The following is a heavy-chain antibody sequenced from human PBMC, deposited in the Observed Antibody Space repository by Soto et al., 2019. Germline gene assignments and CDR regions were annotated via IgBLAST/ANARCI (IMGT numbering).Heavy chain of an antibody. Sequence: QVQLVESGGGVVQPGRSLRLSCAASGFSFSSYGMHWVRQAPGKGLGWVAVISYDGSNKYYADSAKGRFTISRDNSKNTFELQMNSLRAEDTAEYYCAKDGCGGGGYDFDYWGQGTLVTVSS. CDR1: GFSFSSYG. D-gene: IGHD2-15*01. J-gene: IGHJ4*02. CDR3: AKDGCGGGGYDFDY. V-gene: IGHV3-30*18. CDR2: ISYDGSNK.